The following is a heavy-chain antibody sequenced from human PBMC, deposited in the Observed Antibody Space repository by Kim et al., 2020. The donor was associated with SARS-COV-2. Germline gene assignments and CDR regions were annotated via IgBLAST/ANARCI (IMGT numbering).Heavy chain of an antibody. D-gene: IGHD6-13*01. V-gene: IGHV4-39*01. CDR3: ALREGYSSSWYGVQPTLPYYFDY. J-gene: IGHJ4*02. CDR1: GGSISSSSYY. CDR2: IYYSGST. Sequence: SETLSLTCTVSGGSISSSSYYWGWIRQPPGKGLEWIGSIYYSGSTYYNPSLKSRVTISVDTSKNQFSLKLSSVTAADTAVYYCALREGYSSSWYGVQPTLPYYFDYWGQGTLVTVSS.